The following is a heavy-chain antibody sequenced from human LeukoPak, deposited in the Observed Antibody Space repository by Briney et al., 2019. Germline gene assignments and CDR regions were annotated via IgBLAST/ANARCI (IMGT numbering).Heavy chain of an antibody. CDR1: GGTFSSYA. Sequence: ASVKVSCKASGGTFSSYAISWVRQAPGQGLEWMGGIIPIFGTANYAQKFQGRVTITADESTSTAYMELSSLRSEDTAVYYYARVPSILEWFDDVKGVHAFDIWGQGTMVTVSS. V-gene: IGHV1-69*13. CDR3: ARVPSILEWFDDVKGVHAFDI. D-gene: IGHD3-3*01. CDR2: IIPIFGTA. J-gene: IGHJ3*02.